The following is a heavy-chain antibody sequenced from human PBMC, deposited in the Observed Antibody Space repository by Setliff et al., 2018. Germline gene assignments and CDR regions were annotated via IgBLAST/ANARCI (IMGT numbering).Heavy chain of an antibody. Sequence: GGSLRLSCAASGFTFSSYWMNWVRQAPGKGLEWVANIKQDGSVKNYVDSVKGRFSISRDNTKNSLDLQMNSLRVEDTAFYYCAKVRLPNSYMRSGVESWGQGTLVTVSS. J-gene: IGHJ5*01. D-gene: IGHD1-20*01. CDR1: GFTFSSYW. CDR2: IKQDGSVK. V-gene: IGHV3-7*03. CDR3: AKVRLPNSYMRSGVES.